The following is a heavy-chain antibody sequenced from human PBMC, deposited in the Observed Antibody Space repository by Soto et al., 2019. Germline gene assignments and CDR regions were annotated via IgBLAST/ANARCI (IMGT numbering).Heavy chain of an antibody. V-gene: IGHV3-23*01. CDR2: ISGTYST. D-gene: IGHD4-17*01. Sequence: EVQLLESGGGLVQPGGSLRLSCAASGFTFSSYAMSWVRQAPGKGLEWVSTISGTYSTYYADSVKGRFTISRDNSKNTLYLKMNSLRAEDTAVYYCAKCERMTTVKTPYAMDVWGLGTTVTVSS. CDR3: AKCERMTTVKTPYAMDV. CDR1: GFTFSSYA. J-gene: IGHJ6*02.